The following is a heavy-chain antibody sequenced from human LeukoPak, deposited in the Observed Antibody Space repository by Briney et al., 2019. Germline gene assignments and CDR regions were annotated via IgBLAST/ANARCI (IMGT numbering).Heavy chain of an antibody. D-gene: IGHD2-8*02. CDR1: GFPFSSYA. J-gene: IGHJ4*02. Sequence: GGSLRLSCAAPGFPFSSYAMSWVRQAPGTGLERVSAISGYDGRTYYSDSVKGRFTISRDNSRNTLYLQMNSLRAEDTAVYYCARFASGPECTAGKCPFDLWGQGALVSVSS. CDR3: ARFASGPECTAGKCPFDL. V-gene: IGHV3-23*01. CDR2: ISGYDGRT.